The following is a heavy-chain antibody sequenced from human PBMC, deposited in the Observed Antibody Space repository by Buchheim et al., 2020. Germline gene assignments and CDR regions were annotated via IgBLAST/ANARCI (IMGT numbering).Heavy chain of an antibody. D-gene: IGHD3-22*01. CDR3: ARRRGDSSGYYPLYFDY. CDR2: IYSGGST. J-gene: IGHJ4*02. CDR1: GFTVSSNY. V-gene: IGHV3-66*01. Sequence: EVQLVESGGGLVQPGGSLRLSCAASGFTVSSNYMSWVRQAPGKGLEWVSVIYSGGSTYYADSVKGRFTISRDNSKNTLYLQMNSLRAEDTAVYYCARRRGDSSGYYPLYFDYWGQGTL.